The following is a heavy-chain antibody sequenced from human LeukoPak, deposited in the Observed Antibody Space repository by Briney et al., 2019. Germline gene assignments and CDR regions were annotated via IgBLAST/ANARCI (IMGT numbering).Heavy chain of an antibody. V-gene: IGHV4-59*01. CDR3: ARTLYYDFWSGYKPHPYYYMDV. J-gene: IGHJ6*03. D-gene: IGHD3-3*01. CDR1: GGSISSYY. CDR2: IYNNGST. Sequence: SETLSLTCTVSGGSISSYYWSWIRKPPAQGMERIGYIYNNGSTNYNPSLKSRVTISLDTSKNQFALKLSSVTAADTAVYYCARTLYYDFWSGYKPHPYYYMDVWGKRTTVTVTS.